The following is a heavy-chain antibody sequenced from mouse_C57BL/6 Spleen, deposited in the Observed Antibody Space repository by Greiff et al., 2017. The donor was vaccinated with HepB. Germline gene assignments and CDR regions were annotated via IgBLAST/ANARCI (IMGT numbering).Heavy chain of an antibody. V-gene: IGHV1-15*01. CDR1: GYTFTDYE. CDR2: IDPETGGT. CDR3: TRGGNYGGYAMDY. J-gene: IGHJ4*01. Sequence: VQLQQSGAELVRPGASVTLSCKASGYTFTDYEMHWVKQTPVHGLEWIGAIDPETGGTAYNQKFKGKAILTADKSSSTAYMELRSLTSEDSAVYYCTRGGNYGGYAMDYWGQGTSVTVSS. D-gene: IGHD2-1*01.